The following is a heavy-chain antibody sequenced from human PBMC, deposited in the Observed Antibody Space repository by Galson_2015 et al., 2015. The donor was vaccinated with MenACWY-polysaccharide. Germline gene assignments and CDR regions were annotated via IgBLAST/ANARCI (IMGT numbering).Heavy chain of an antibody. Sequence: SLRLSCAASGFTFSNYAMSWVRQAPGKGLEWVSTIGGSGSNTHYADSVKGRFTISRDNSENTLSLQMNSLRAEDTAVYYCARVRYSTGKYQFDYWGQGTPVAVSS. D-gene: IGHD2-2*01. CDR3: ARVRYSTGKYQFDY. CDR2: IGGSGSNT. J-gene: IGHJ4*02. V-gene: IGHV3-23*01. CDR1: GFTFSNYA.